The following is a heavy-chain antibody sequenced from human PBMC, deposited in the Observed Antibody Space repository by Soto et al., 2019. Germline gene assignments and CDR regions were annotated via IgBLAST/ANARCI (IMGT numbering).Heavy chain of an antibody. CDR2: IFSDNER. D-gene: IGHD4-17*01. V-gene: IGHV2-26*01. J-gene: IGHJ6*02. CDR1: GFSLTTGKMG. Sequence: SGPTLVNPTAPLTLTCTVSGFSLTTGKMGVSWIRQPPGKALEWLAHIFSDNERSYSTSLQGRLTISKDTSGSQVVLSMTNVDPVDTATYYCARMNVDSYQFYYAMDGWGQGTTVTV. CDR3: ARMNVDSYQFYYAMDG.